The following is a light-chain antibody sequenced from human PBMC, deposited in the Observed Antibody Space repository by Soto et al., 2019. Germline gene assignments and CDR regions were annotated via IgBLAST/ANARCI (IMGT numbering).Light chain of an antibody. CDR2: GAS. V-gene: IGKV3-15*01. CDR3: QQSYSTPPWT. CDR1: QSVDGY. Sequence: EVVRTQSPGTLSVSLGESATLSCRSSQSVDGYLAWYQQKPGQAPRLLIYGASTRATGVTARFSGSGSGTDFTLTISSLQPEDFATYYCQQSYSTPPWTFGQGTKVDIK. J-gene: IGKJ1*01.